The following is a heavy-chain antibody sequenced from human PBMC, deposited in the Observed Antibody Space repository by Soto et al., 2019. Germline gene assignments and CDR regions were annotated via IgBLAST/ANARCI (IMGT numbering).Heavy chain of an antibody. CDR3: ARDSGGSGNQYYGMHV. V-gene: IGHV1-58*01. Sequence: ASVKVSCKASGFTFTSSAVQWVRQARGQRLEWIGWIVVGSGNTNYAQKFQERVTITRDMSTSTAYMELSSLRSEDTAVYYCARDSGGSGNQYYGMHVWGQGTTVTVSS. D-gene: IGHD3-10*01. J-gene: IGHJ6*02. CDR2: IVVGSGNT. CDR1: GFTFTSSA.